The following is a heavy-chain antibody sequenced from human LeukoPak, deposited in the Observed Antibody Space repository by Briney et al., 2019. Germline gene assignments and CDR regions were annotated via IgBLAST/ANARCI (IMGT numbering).Heavy chain of an antibody. D-gene: IGHD6-19*01. CDR2: INPSGGST. CDR1: GYTFTSYY. Sequence: ASVKVSCKASGYTFTSYYMHWVRQAPGQGLEWMGIINPSGGSTSYAQKFQGRVTMTRDTSTSTVYMELSSLRSEDTAVYYCARDSLSGPVAGKVTGWFDPWGQGTLVTVSS. CDR3: ARDSLSGPVAGKVTGWFDP. V-gene: IGHV1-46*01. J-gene: IGHJ5*02.